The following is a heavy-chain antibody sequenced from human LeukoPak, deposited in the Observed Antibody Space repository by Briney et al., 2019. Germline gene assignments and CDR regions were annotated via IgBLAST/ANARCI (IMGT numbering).Heavy chain of an antibody. CDR3: ASGYSSGWSWFDP. V-gene: IGHV4-34*01. CDR2: INHSGST. CDR1: GGSFSGYY. Sequence: SETLSLTCAVYGGSFSGYYWSWIRQPPGKGLEWIGEINHSGSTNYNPSLKSRVTISADTSKNQFSLKLSSVTAADTAVYYCASGYSSGWSWFDPWGQGTLVTVSS. D-gene: IGHD6-19*01. J-gene: IGHJ5*02.